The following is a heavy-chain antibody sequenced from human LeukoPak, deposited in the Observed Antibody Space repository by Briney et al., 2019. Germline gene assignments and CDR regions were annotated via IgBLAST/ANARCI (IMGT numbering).Heavy chain of an antibody. J-gene: IGHJ4*02. CDR3: AKVGRLVAAAGTEY. CDR1: GFTFNDHY. Sequence: GGSLRLSCAASGFTFNDHYMDWVRQAPGKGLEWVGRTRNKVNSYTTEYAASVKGRFTISRDDSKNSLYLQMNSLRAEDTAVYYCAKVGRLVAAAGTEYWGQGTLVTVSS. CDR2: TRNKVNSYTT. V-gene: IGHV3-72*01. D-gene: IGHD6-13*01.